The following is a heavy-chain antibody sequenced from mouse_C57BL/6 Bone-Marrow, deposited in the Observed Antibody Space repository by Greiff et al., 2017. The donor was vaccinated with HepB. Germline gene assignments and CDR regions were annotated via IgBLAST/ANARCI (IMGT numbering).Heavy chain of an antibody. D-gene: IGHD1-1*01. CDR3: ALRSWFAY. J-gene: IGHJ3*01. Sequence: VQLQQSGAELVRPGASVKLSCKASGYTFTDYYINWVKQRPGQGLEWIARIYPGSGNTYYNEKFKGKATLTAEKSSSTAYMQLSSLTSEESAVYFCALRSWFAYWGQGTLVTVSA. CDR2: IYPGSGNT. V-gene: IGHV1-76*01. CDR1: GYTFTDYY.